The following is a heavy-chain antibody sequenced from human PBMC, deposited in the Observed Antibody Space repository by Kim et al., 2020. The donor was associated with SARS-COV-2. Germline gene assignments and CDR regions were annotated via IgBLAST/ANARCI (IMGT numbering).Heavy chain of an antibody. CDR2: GST. D-gene: IGHD3-10*01. V-gene: IGHV3-23*01. J-gene: IGHJ6*03. CDR3: AKDSGGYMDV. Sequence: GSTYYADSVKGRFTSSRDNAKNTLYLQMNSLRAEDTAVYYCAKDSGGYMDVWGKGTTVTVSS.